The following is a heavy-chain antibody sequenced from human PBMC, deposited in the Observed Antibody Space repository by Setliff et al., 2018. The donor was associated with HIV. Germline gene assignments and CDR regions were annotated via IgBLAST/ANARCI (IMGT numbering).Heavy chain of an antibody. J-gene: IGHJ3*02. Sequence: SETLSLTCTVSGVSVSSYYWSWIRQSPGRGLEWIGYIYYSGSANYNPSLKTRVTLSADTSKNQLSLKLRSVTAADTAVYYCARPTSGTDGFDIWGQGALVTVSS. CDR1: GVSVSSYY. V-gene: IGHV4-59*08. CDR3: ARPTSGTDGFDI. CDR2: IYYSGSA. D-gene: IGHD1-26*01.